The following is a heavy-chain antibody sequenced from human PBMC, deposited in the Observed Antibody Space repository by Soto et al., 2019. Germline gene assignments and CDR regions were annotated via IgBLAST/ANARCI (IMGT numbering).Heavy chain of an antibody. D-gene: IGHD2-15*01. V-gene: IGHV4-59*01. Sequence: SETLSVNWTVSGDSISNYDWSWIRQPTGKGLEWIGDFSYRGSTNYNPALKRRVPLSVDTSNNPFSLHVRSVTAADTAVYSCTRVAARYCSGATSPLAYWGQGALVTVSS. CDR1: GDSISNYD. CDR2: FSYRGST. CDR3: TRVAARYCSGATSPLAY. J-gene: IGHJ4*02.